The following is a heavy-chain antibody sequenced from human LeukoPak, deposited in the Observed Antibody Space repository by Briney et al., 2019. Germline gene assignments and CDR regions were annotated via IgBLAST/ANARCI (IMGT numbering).Heavy chain of an antibody. D-gene: IGHD6-13*01. Sequence: GGSLSPSCAASGFTVSSNYMSWVRQAPGKGLEWASVIYSGGSTYYADSVKGRFTISRDNSKNTLYLQMNSLRAEDTAVYYCARTDGPGIAAAGYWFDPWGQGTLVTVSS. V-gene: IGHV3-53*01. J-gene: IGHJ5*02. CDR2: IYSGGST. CDR1: GFTVSSNY. CDR3: ARTDGPGIAAAGYWFDP.